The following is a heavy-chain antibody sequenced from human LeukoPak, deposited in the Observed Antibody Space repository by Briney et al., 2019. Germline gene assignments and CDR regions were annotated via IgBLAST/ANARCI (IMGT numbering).Heavy chain of an antibody. CDR1: GGSISTDY. V-gene: IGHV4-4*09. D-gene: IGHD6-6*01. J-gene: IGHJ4*02. CDR3: ARLVGSSSSDY. Sequence: SETLSLTCTVSGGSISTDYWSWIRHSPGKGLEWIGYIYSSGSTNYNPSLKSRVTMSVDTSKNQFSLKLNSVTAADTAVYYCARLVGSSSSDYWGQGTLVTVAS. CDR2: IYSSGST.